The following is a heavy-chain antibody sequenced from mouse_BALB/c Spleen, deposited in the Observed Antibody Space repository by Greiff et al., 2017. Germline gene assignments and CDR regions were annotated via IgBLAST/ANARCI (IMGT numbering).Heavy chain of an antibody. V-gene: IGHV1-18*01. Sequence: EVQLQQSGPELVKPGASVKIPCKASGYTFTDYNMDWVKQSHGKSLEWIGDINPNNGGTIYNQKFKGKATLTVDKSSSTAYMELRSLTSEDTAVYYCACPYYRDAMDDWGQGTSVTVSS. D-gene: IGHD2-12*01. CDR3: ACPYYRDAMDD. J-gene: IGHJ4*01. CDR1: GYTFTDYN. CDR2: INPNNGGT.